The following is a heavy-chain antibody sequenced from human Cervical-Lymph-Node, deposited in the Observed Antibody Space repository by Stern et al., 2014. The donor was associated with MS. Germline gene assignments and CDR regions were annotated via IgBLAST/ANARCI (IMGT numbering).Heavy chain of an antibody. CDR2: ISLSDDVT. Sequence: EVQLVGSGGRFVQPGGSLRLSCVASGFSFNNYAMSWVRQAPGKGLEWVSAISLSDDVTYYADSVKGRFTISRDNVKNMFFLQMNRLRADDTAIYYCAKDRNGDYVNWFDSWGQGTLVTVSS. D-gene: IGHD4-17*01. V-gene: IGHV3-23*04. CDR3: AKDRNGDYVNWFDS. J-gene: IGHJ5*01. CDR1: GFSFNNYA.